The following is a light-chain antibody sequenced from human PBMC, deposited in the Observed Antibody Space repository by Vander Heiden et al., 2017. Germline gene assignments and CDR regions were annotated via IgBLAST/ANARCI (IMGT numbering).Light chain of an antibody. V-gene: IGKV3-15*01. Sequence: EIVMTQSPATLSVSPGERANLSCRASQSVSSILAGYQQKTGQAPRLLIDGASTRATGIPARFSGSGSGTEFTLTISSLQSEDFAVYYCQQYNNGPSYTFGQGTKLEIK. CDR2: GAS. CDR1: QSVSSI. J-gene: IGKJ2*01. CDR3: QQYNNGPSYT.